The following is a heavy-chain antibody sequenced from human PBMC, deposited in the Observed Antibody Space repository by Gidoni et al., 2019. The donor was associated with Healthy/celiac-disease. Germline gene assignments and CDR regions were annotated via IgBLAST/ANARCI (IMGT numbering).Heavy chain of an antibody. Sequence: EVQLVESGGGLVQPGGSLRLSCAASGFTFSRYEMTWVRQAPGKGLEWVSYISSSGSTIYYADAVKGRFTISRDNAKNSLYLQMNSLRAEDTAVYYCATAHYYGSGSYYQQYWGQGTLVTVSS. CDR2: ISSSGSTI. J-gene: IGHJ4*02. D-gene: IGHD3-10*01. CDR1: GFTFSRYE. CDR3: ATAHYYGSGSYYQQY. V-gene: IGHV3-48*03.